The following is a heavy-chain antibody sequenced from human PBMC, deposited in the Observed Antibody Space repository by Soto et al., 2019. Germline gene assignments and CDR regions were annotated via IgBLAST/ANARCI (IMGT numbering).Heavy chain of an antibody. CDR1: DGSMRDYY. D-gene: IGHD1-1*01. J-gene: IGHJ4*02. CDR3: ARQLGLWQPLDY. Sequence: QVQLQESGPRLVKPSETLSLTCSVSDGSMRDYYWSWIRQSPGKGPEWIGYIYYSGNTNYNPSLKSRVTISVDMPKSLFSLKLNSVTAADTAVYYCARQLGLWQPLDYWGRGTLVTVSS. V-gene: IGHV4-59*01. CDR2: IYYSGNT.